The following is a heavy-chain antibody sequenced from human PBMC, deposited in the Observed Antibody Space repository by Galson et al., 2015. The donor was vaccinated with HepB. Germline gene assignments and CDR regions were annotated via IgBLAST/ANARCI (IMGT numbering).Heavy chain of an antibody. D-gene: IGHD6-6*01. J-gene: IGHJ5*02. CDR2: IYYSGST. CDR3: AGSYSSSVVECNWFDP. Sequence: SETLSLTCTVSGGSVSSGSYYWSWIRQPPGKGLEWIGYIYYSGSTNYNPSLKSRVTISVDTSKNQLSLKLSSVTAADTAVYYCAGSYSSSVVECNWFDPWGQGTLVTVSS. CDR1: GGSVSSGSYY. V-gene: IGHV4-61*01.